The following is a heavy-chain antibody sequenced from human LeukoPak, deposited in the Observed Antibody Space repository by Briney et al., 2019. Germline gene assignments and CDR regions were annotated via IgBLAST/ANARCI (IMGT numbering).Heavy chain of an antibody. V-gene: IGHV4-30-2*01. CDR3: AREILEWFTFDY. D-gene: IGHD3-3*01. CDR1: GGSISSGGYS. J-gene: IGHJ4*02. Sequence: SETLSLTCAVSGGSISSGGYSWSWIRQPPGKGLEWIGYIYHSGSTYYNPSLKSRVTISVDRSKNQFSLKLSSVTAADTAVYYCAREILEWFTFDYWGQGTLVTVSS. CDR2: IYHSGST.